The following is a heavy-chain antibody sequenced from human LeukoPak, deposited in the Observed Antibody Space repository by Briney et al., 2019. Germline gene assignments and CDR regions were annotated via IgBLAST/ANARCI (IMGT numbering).Heavy chain of an antibody. CDR3: AREGSGSYPPGYFDY. CDR1: GGSLSSYY. CDR2: IYYSGST. Sequence: SETLSLTCTVSGGSLSSYYWSWIRQPPGKGLEWVEYIYYSGSTNYNPSLKSRVTISVDTPKNQFSLKLSSVTAADTAVYYCAREGSGSYPPGYFDYWGQGTLVTVSS. D-gene: IGHD1-26*01. J-gene: IGHJ4*02. V-gene: IGHV4-59*01.